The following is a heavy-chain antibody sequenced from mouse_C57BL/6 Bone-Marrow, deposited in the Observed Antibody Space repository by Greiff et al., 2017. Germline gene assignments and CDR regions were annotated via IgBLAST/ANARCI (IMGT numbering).Heavy chain of an antibody. D-gene: IGHD1-2*01. CDR3: ARGYCGGGD. CDR1: GYTFTSYG. Sequence: QVQLQQSGAELARPGASVKLSCKASGYTFTSYGISWVKQRTGQGLEWIGEIYPRSGNTYYNETFKGKATLPADKSSSTAYMEHRSLTSEDTAVDVCARGYCGGGDWGKGTTRTVSS. CDR2: IYPRSGNT. J-gene: IGHJ2*01. V-gene: IGHV1-81*01.